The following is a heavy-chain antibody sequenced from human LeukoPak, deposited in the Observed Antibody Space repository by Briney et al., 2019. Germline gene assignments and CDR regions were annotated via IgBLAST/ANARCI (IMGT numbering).Heavy chain of an antibody. V-gene: IGHV3-66*01. J-gene: IGHJ3*02. D-gene: IGHD5-24*01. Sequence: GGSLRLSCAASGFTVSSNYISWVRQAPGKGLEWVSVIYSGGSTYYADSVKGRFTISRDISKNTVYLQMNSLRAEDTALYYCARDHLRDGYNTDAFDIWGHGTMVTVSS. CDR2: IYSGGST. CDR1: GFTVSSNY. CDR3: ARDHLRDGYNTDAFDI.